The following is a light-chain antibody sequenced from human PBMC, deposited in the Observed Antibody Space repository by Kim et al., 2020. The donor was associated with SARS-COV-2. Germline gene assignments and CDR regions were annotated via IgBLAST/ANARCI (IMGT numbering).Light chain of an antibody. V-gene: IGLV1-44*01. Sequence: GQRVTISCSGISSNIGSNTVSWYQQFPGTAPKLLIYSNNQRPSGVPDRISGSKSGTSASLAVSGLQSEDEADYHCASWDDSLNGWVFGGGTQLTVL. CDR2: SNN. CDR3: ASWDDSLNGWV. CDR1: SSNIGSNT. J-gene: IGLJ3*02.